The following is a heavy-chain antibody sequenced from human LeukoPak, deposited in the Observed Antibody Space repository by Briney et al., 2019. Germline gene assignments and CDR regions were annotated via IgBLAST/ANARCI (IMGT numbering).Heavy chain of an antibody. CDR3: ARDGAHPGIIAAPLYYFDY. CDR2: ISAYDGNT. V-gene: IGHV1-18*01. J-gene: IGHJ4*02. Sequence: ASVTVSCKASGYTFTSYGISWVRQAPGQGLEWMGWISAYDGNTNYAQKFQGRVTMTRDTSTSTVYMELSSLRSEDTAVYYCARDGAHPGIIAAPLYYFDYWGQGTLVTVSS. D-gene: IGHD6-6*01. CDR1: GYTFTSYG.